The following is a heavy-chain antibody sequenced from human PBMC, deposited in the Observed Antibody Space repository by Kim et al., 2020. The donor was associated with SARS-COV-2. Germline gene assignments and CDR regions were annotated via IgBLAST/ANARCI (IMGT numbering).Heavy chain of an antibody. V-gene: IGHV4-30-4*01. CDR2: IYYSGST. CDR1: GGSISSGDYY. J-gene: IGHJ4*02. CDR3: ARDPRDSSSSRGLDY. D-gene: IGHD6-6*01. Sequence: SETLSLTCTVSGGSISSGDYYWSWIRQPPGKGLEWIGYIYYSGSTYYNPSLKSRVTISVDTSKNQFSLKLSSVTAADTAVYYCARDPRDSSSSRGLDYWGQGTLVTVSS.